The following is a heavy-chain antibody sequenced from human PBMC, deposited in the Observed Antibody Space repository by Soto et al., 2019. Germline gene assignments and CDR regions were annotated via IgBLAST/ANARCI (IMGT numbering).Heavy chain of an antibody. Sequence: GGSLRLSCAASGFTFSSYGMHWVRQAPGKGLEWVAVIWYDGSNKYYADSVKGRFTISRDNSKNTLYLQMNSLRAEDTAVYYCARGVVVVPGGYWGQGTLVTVSS. CDR1: GFTFSSYG. D-gene: IGHD2-15*01. CDR3: ARGVVVVPGGY. CDR2: IWYDGSNK. V-gene: IGHV3-33*01. J-gene: IGHJ4*02.